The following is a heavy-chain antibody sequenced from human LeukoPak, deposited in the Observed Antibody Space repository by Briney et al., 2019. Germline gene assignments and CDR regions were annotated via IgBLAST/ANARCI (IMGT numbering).Heavy chain of an antibody. CDR1: GYTFTSYY. J-gene: IGHJ4*02. CDR2: ISAYNGNT. CDR3: ARAAEGATNFDY. D-gene: IGHD1-26*01. Sequence: ASVKVSCKASGYTFTSYYMHWVRQAPGQGLEWMGWISAYNGNTNYAQKLQGRVTMTTDTSTSTAYMELRSLRSDDTAVYYCARAAEGATNFDYWGQGTLVTVSS. V-gene: IGHV1-18*04.